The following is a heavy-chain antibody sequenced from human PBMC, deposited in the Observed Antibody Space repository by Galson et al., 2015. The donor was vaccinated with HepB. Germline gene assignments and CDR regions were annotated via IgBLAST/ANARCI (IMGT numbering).Heavy chain of an antibody. D-gene: IGHD3-3*01. CDR3: ARRGDFWSGYYGSYFDY. CDR1: GGSISDSSCY. CDR2: IYYSGST. J-gene: IGHJ4*02. Sequence: SETLSLTCTVSGGSISDSSCYWAWIRQRPGKGLELIGTIYYSGSTYYNLSLKSRVTISVDTSNNQFSLKLSSVTAADTAVYYCARRGDFWSGYYGSYFDYWGQGTLVTVSS. V-gene: IGHV4-39*01.